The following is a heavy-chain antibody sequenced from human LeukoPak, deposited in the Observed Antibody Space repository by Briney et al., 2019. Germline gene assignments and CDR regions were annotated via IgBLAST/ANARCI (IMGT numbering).Heavy chain of an antibody. J-gene: IGHJ3*02. CDR3: ASQRNWGLLDAFDI. CDR2: ISAYNGNT. V-gene: IGHV1-18*01. CDR1: GYTFTSYG. D-gene: IGHD7-27*01. Sequence: GASVKVSCKASGYTFTSYGISWVRQAPGQGLEWMGWISAYNGNTNYAQKLQGRVTMTTDTSTSTAYMELRSLRSDDTAVYYCASQRNWGLLDAFDIWGQGTMVTVSS.